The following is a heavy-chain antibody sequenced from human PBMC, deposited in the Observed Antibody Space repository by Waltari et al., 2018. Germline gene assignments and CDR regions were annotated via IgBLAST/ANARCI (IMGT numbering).Heavy chain of an antibody. CDR3: ARPWPGRAAAAPYYFDS. Sequence: QVQLVQSGTEVKKPGASVTVSCKASGYAFTGYYPHWVRQAPGQGLEWMGWINPDSGDTNCTQKFQGRVTMTRDTSINTAYMQLSGLRSDDTAVYYCARPWPGRAAAAPYYFDSWGQGTMAIVSS. D-gene: IGHD6-13*01. J-gene: IGHJ4*02. V-gene: IGHV1-2*02. CDR1: GYAFTGYY. CDR2: INPDSGDT.